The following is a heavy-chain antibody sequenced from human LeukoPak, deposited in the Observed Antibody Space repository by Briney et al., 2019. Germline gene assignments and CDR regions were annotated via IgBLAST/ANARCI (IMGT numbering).Heavy chain of an antibody. D-gene: IGHD4-17*01. CDR1: GGSISTYY. CDR3: ARMPVTSNCFDY. J-gene: IGHJ4*02. Sequence: SETLSLTCTVSGGSISTYYWSWIRQPPGKGLEWIGYIYYSGSTNYNPSLKSRVTISVDTSKNQFSLKLSSVTAADTAVYYCARMPVTSNCFDYWGQGTLVTVSS. CDR2: IYYSGST. V-gene: IGHV4-59*12.